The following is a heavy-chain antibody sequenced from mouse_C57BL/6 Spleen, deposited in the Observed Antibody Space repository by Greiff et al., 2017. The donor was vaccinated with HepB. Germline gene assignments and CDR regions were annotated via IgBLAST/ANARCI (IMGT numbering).Heavy chain of an antibody. CDR3: TRRLRNAMDY. D-gene: IGHD1-1*01. Sequence: VKLQESGAELVRPGASVTLSCKASGYTFTDYEMHWVKQTPVHGLEWIGAIDPETGGTAYNQKFKGKAILTADKSSSTAYMELRSLTSEDSAVYYCTRRLRNAMDYWGQGTSVTVSS. CDR2: IDPETGGT. CDR1: GYTFTDYE. J-gene: IGHJ4*01. V-gene: IGHV1-15*01.